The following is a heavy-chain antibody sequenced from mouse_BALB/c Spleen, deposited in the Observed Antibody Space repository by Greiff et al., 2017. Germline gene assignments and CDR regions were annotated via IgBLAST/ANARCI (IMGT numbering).Heavy chain of an antibody. CDR2: IYPSDSYT. CDR1: GYTFTSYW. CDR3: TRWLLQYFDV. J-gene: IGHJ1*01. Sequence: VQLQQSGAELVRPGASVKLSCKASGYTFTSYWINWVKQRPGQGLEWIGNIYPSDSYTNYNQKFKDKATLTVDKSSSTAYMQLSSPTSEDSAVYYCTRWLLQYFDVWGAGTTVTVSS. V-gene: IGHV1-69*02. D-gene: IGHD2-3*01.